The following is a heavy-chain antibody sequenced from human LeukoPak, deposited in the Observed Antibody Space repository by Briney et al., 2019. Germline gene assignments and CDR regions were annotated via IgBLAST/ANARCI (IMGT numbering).Heavy chain of an antibody. CDR2: IYYSGST. CDR3: ASQIMSSSRQAFDY. D-gene: IGHD6-13*01. J-gene: IGHJ4*02. V-gene: IGHV4-59*01. Sequence: PSETLSLTCTVSGVSISSYYWSWIRQPPGKGLEWIGYIYYSGSTNYNPSLKSRVTISVDTSKNQFSLKLSSVTAADTAVYYCASQIMSSSRQAFDYWGQGTLVTVSS. CDR1: GVSISSYY.